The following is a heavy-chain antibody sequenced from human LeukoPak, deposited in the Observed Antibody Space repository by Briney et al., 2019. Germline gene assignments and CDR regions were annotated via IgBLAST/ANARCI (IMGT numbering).Heavy chain of an antibody. Sequence: GASVKVSCKASGYTFIAYYIHWVRQAPGQGLEWMGCLHPNTGATNYAQKLQGRVTMTTDTSTSTAYMELRSLRSDDTAVYYCARDRGYYDSSGYLASPDYWGQGTLVTVSS. CDR2: LHPNTGAT. CDR1: GYTFIAYY. D-gene: IGHD3-22*01. J-gene: IGHJ4*02. CDR3: ARDRGYYDSSGYLASPDY. V-gene: IGHV1-2*02.